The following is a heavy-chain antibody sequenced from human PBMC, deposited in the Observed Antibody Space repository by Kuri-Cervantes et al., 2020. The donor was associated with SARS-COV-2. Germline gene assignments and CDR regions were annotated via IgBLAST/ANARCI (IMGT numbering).Heavy chain of an antibody. CDR1: GFTFSSYS. J-gene: IGHJ6*02. CDR2: ISGSSSYI. CDR3: AREKYYYDSSGLGGGEDYYYGMDV. Sequence: GESLKISCAASGFTFSSYSMNWVRQAPGKGLEWVSSISGSSSYIYYADSVKGRFTISRDNAKNSLYLQMNSLRAEDTAVYYCAREKYYYDSSGLGGGEDYYYGMDVWGQGTTVTVSS. D-gene: IGHD3-22*01. V-gene: IGHV3-21*01.